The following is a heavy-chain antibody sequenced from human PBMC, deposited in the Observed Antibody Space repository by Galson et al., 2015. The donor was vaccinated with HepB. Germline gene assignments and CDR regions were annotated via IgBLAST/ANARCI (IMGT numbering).Heavy chain of an antibody. J-gene: IGHJ4*02. CDR3: VRGRGGSYRGDFDY. D-gene: IGHD1-26*01. V-gene: IGHV1-18*01. Sequence: SVKVSCKASGYRFTSYGITWVRQAPGQGLEWLASTGTYTGITDYAQKFQDRVTMTRDTSTTTVYVELSSLRSDDTAVYYCVRGRGGSYRGDFDYWGQGTLVTVSS. CDR2: TGTYTGIT. CDR1: GYRFTSYG.